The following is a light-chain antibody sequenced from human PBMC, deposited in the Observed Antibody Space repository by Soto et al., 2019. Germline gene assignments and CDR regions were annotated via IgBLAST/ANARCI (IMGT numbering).Light chain of an antibody. CDR3: QQCYMGWT. V-gene: IGKV1-5*01. J-gene: IGKJ1*01. CDR1: QSIGRF. CDR2: DAS. Sequence: DMQMTQSPSTLSASVGDRVTITCRASQSIGRFLGWYQHQPGKAPKLLIYDASTLESGVPSRFSDTGSGTEFTFSITRLQPEDFGTYDRQQCYMGWTFGQGTKVDFK.